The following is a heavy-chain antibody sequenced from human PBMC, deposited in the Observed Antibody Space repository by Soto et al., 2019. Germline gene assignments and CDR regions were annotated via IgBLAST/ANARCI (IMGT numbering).Heavy chain of an antibody. CDR3: ATVWCGESQH. V-gene: IGHV4-39*01. CDR1: GGSISSSSYY. D-gene: IGHD3-10*01. CDR2: IYYSGST. Sequence: QLQLQESGPGLVKPSETLSLTCTVSGGSISSSSYYWGWIRQPPGKGLEWIGSIYYSGSTYYNPPVKSRVTLPGDTAKNQGSLTLTSLTAADTAVYYCATVWCGESQHWGQGTLVTVSS. J-gene: IGHJ1*01.